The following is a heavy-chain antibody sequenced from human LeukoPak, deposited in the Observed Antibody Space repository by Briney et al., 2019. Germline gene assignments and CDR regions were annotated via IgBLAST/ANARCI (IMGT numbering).Heavy chain of an antibody. V-gene: IGHV3-64D*06. CDR2: INSDGDST. CDR1: GFTFSSYA. Sequence: GGSLRLSCSASGFTFSSYAMHWVRQAAGEGLEYVSAINSDGDSTYYADSVKGRFTISRDNSKNTLYLQMSSLRPEDSAVYYCVKTPYSSTWYVGDYWGQGTPVTVSS. D-gene: IGHD2/OR15-2a*01. CDR3: VKTPYSSTWYVGDY. J-gene: IGHJ4*02.